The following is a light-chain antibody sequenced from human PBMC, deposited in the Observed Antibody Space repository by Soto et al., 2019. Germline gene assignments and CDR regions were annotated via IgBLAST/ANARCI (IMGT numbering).Light chain of an antibody. V-gene: IGLV2-14*03. Sequence: QSALTQPASVSGSPGQSITISCTGTSSDVGAYNYVSWYQQHPGKAPKLMIYDVSNRPSGISNRFSGAKSGNTASLTISGLQAEDEADYCCSSYTTSFTLVFGGGTKLTVL. CDR1: SSDVGAYNY. CDR3: SSYTTSFTLV. CDR2: DVS. J-gene: IGLJ2*01.